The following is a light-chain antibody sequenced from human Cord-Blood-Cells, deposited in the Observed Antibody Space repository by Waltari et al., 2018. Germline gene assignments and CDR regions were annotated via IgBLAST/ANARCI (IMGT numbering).Light chain of an antibody. J-gene: IGKJ1*01. CDR1: QSVSSN. CDR3: QQYNNWLWT. CDR2: GAS. Sequence: EIVMTQSPATLSVSPGERATLSCRASQSVSSNLAWYQQKPGQAPRRLIYGASTRATGIPARCSGSGSGTEFTLTISSLQSEDFAVYYCQQYNNWLWTFGQGTKVEIK. V-gene: IGKV3-15*01.